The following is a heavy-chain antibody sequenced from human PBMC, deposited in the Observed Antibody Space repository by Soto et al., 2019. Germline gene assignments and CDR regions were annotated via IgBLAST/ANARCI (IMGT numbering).Heavy chain of an antibody. D-gene: IGHD2-21*02. Sequence: WGSLRLSCAASGFSVRTIYMSWVRQAPGKGLEWVSVFESGGSIYYADSVKGRFIISRDYAKNTVYLQMNSLTVEDTAVYYCARAGVTPDFFDYWGQGTLVTVSS. CDR2: FESGGSI. CDR1: GFSVRTIY. V-gene: IGHV3-53*01. J-gene: IGHJ4*02. CDR3: ARAGVTPDFFDY.